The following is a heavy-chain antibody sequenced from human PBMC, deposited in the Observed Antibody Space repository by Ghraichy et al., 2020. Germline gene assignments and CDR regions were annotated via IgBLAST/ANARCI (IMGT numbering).Heavy chain of an antibody. CDR3: AHITQLWLRRQFDY. CDR1: GFSLSTSGVG. CDR2: IYWDDDK. D-gene: IGHD5-18*01. Sequence: SGPTLVKPTQTLTLTCTFSGFSLSTSGVGVGWIRQPPGKALEWLALIYWDDDKRYSPSLKSRLTITKDTSKNQVVLTMTNMDPVDTATYYCAHITQLWLRRQFDYWGQGTLVTVSS. J-gene: IGHJ4*02. V-gene: IGHV2-5*02.